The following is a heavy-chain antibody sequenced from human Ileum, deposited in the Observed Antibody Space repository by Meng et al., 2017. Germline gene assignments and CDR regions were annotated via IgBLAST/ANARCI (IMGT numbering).Heavy chain of an antibody. J-gene: IGHJ4*02. CDR2: IYHSGST. CDR1: AGSIISSSW. CDR3: ARYILRWGYYFDY. V-gene: IGHV4-4*02. D-gene: IGHD4-23*01. Sequence: QGRLPRSGPGWVKPSGTRSSICVASAGSIISSSWWSWVRQPPGKGLEWIGEIYHSGSTNYNPSLNGRVTISVDKSKNQFSLKLSSVTAADTAVYYCARYILRWGYYFDYWGQGTLVTVSS.